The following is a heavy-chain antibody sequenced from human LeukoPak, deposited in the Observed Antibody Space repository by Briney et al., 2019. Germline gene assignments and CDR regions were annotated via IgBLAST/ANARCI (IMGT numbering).Heavy chain of an antibody. D-gene: IGHD3-10*01. Sequence: GGSVTVSCKASGFSFSGYFMHWVRQAPGKGLKWMGWINPNSGDTNYAKKFQGRVTMTRDTSISSAYMELSRLISDDTAVYFCESRGGSGTYVFVHWGQGTLVTVSS. V-gene: IGHV1-2*02. CDR3: ESRGGSGTYVFVH. CDR2: INPNSGDT. CDR1: GFSFSGYF. J-gene: IGHJ4*02.